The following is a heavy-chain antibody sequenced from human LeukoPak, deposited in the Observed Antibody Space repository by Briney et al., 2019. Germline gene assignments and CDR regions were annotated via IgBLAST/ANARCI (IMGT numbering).Heavy chain of an antibody. CDR3: TRGRGADGYNYFDY. J-gene: IGHJ4*02. Sequence: GSLRLSCAASGLTFNGYSMNWVRRAPGKGLEWVSYIRSSSSIIYYADSVKGRFTISRDNAKNSLYLQMNSLRDEGTAVYYCTRGRGADGYNYFDYWGQGTLVTVSS. CDR2: IRSSSSII. D-gene: IGHD5-24*01. V-gene: IGHV3-48*02. CDR1: GLTFNGYS.